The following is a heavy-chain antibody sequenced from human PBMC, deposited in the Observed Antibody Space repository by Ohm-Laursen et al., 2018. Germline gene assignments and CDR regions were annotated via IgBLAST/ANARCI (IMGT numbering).Heavy chain of an antibody. Sequence: SETLSLTCAVYGGSFSGYYWNWIRKPPGKGLERNGEINHSRSTKYNSSFKSRVTISVDTSKNQFSLKLISGTAADTAVYYCARGFSGWWGRIDYWGQGILVTVSS. CDR3: ARGFSGWWGRIDY. J-gene: IGHJ4*02. CDR2: INHSRST. D-gene: IGHD6-19*01. CDR1: GGSFSGYY. V-gene: IGHV4-34*01.